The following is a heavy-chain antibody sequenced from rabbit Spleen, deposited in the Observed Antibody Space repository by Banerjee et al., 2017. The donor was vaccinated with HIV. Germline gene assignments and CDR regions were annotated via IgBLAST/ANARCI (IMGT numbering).Heavy chain of an antibody. J-gene: IGHJ2*01. CDR2: IDTNDGDT. CDR1: GFSFSSGYY. V-gene: IGHV1S40*01. Sequence: EESGGDLVKPGASLTLTCTASGFSFSSGYYMCWVRQAPGKGLEWIACIDTNDGDTDYANWPKGRFTISKTSSTTVTLQMTSLTAADTATYFCARNYVNAFDPWGPGTLVTVS. D-gene: IGHD1-1*01. CDR3: ARNYVNAFDP.